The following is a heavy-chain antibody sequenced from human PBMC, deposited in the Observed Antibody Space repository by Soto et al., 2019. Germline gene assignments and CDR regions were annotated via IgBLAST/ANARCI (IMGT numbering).Heavy chain of an antibody. Sequence: SETLSLTCTFSGVSISSGGYSWTWIRQPPGKGLEWIGYIYHSGSTYYNPSLKSRVTISVDRSKNQFSLKLSSVTAADTAVYYCARGSYSGYAFAFDILGQGTMVTVSS. D-gene: IGHD5-12*01. CDR3: ARGSYSGYAFAFDI. CDR1: GVSISSGGYS. J-gene: IGHJ3*02. V-gene: IGHV4-30-2*01. CDR2: IYHSGST.